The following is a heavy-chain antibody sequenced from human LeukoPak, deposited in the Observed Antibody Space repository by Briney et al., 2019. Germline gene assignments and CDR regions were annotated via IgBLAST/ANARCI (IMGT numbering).Heavy chain of an antibody. CDR3: ATDDVTTGTKTALGY. V-gene: IGHV1-58*01. D-gene: IGHD1-1*01. J-gene: IGHJ4*02. CDR2: IVVGSGNT. CDR1: GFTFTSSA. Sequence: SVKVSCKASGFTFTSSAVQWVRQARGQGLEWIGWIVVGSGNTNYAQKFRERVTINRDMSTSTAYMELSSLRSEDTAVYYCATDDVTTGTKTALGYWGQGTLVTVSS.